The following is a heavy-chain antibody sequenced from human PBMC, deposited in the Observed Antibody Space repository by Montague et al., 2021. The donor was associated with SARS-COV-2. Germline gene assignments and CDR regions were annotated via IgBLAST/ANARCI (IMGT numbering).Heavy chain of an antibody. V-gene: IGHV4-61*01. CDR1: GVTISSDSYY. CDR2: INNSGST. D-gene: IGHD3-10*01. Sequence: SETLSLTCSVSGVTISSDSYYWSWIRQPPGKGLEWIGYINNSGSTNYNTSLKSRVTISVDTSKNEFSLQMTSVTAADTAVYYCARVFDGYGSSSYIFDNWGQGTLVAVSS. J-gene: IGHJ4*02. CDR3: ARVFDGYGSSSYIFDN.